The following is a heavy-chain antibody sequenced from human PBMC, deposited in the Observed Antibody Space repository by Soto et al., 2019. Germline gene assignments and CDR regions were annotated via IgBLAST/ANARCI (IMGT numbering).Heavy chain of an antibody. Sequence: ASVKVSCKASGYTFTSYGISWVRQAPGQGLEWMGWISAYNGNTNYAQKLQGRVTMTTDTSTSTAYMELRSLRSDDTAVYYCARDGRDLLLRSWFDPWGQRTLVTVSS. V-gene: IGHV1-18*01. J-gene: IGHJ5*02. CDR2: ISAYNGNT. CDR3: ARDGRDLLLRSWFDP. CDR1: GYTFTSYG. D-gene: IGHD3-10*01.